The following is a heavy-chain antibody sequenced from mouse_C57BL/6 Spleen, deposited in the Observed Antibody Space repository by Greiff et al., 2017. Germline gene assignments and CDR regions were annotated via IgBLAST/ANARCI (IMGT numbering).Heavy chain of an antibody. CDR2: ILPGSGST. CDR1: GYTFTGYW. J-gene: IGHJ4*01. Sequence: QVQLKQSGAELMKPGASVKLSCKATGYTFTGYWIEWVKQRPGPGLEWIGEILPGSGSTNYNEKFKGKATFTADTSSNTAYMQISRLTTEDSAIYYFARGGFITTVVTRYYYAMDDWGQGTSGTVSS. CDR3: ARGGFITTVVTRYYYAMDD. V-gene: IGHV1-9*01. D-gene: IGHD1-1*01.